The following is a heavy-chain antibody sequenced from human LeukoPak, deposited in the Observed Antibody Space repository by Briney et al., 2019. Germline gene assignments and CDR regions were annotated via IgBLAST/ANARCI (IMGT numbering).Heavy chain of an antibody. D-gene: IGHD3-22*01. J-gene: IGHJ4*02. Sequence: ASVKVSCKASGYTFSSYTIHWVRQAPGQGLEWMGWINVGNGNTKYLEKFQGRVTITRDTSASTAYMELSSLRSEDTAVYYCARGENYYDSSGFGPYFDYWGQGTLVTVSS. CDR3: ARGENYYDSSGFGPYFDY. CDR2: INVGNGNT. CDR1: GYTFSSYT. V-gene: IGHV1-3*01.